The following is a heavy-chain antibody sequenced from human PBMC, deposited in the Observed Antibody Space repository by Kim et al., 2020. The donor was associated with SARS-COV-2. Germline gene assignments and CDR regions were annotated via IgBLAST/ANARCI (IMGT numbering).Heavy chain of an antibody. V-gene: IGHV3-48*04. J-gene: IGHJ4*02. Sequence: IYYADSVKGRFTISRDNAKNSLYLQMNSLRAEDTAVYYCARDYGDYAGNYWGQGTLVTVSS. CDR2: I. D-gene: IGHD4-17*01. CDR3: ARDYGDYAGNY.